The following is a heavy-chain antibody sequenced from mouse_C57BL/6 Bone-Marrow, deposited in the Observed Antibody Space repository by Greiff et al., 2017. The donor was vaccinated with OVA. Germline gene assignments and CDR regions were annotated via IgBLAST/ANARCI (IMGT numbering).Heavy chain of an antibody. V-gene: IGHV5-2*01. CDR1: EYEFPSHD. J-gene: IGHJ1*03. CDR2: INSDGGST. D-gene: IGHD1-1*01. CDR3: ARHRVDYGSSPYWYFDV. Sequence: EVKVVESGGGLVQPGESLKLSCESNEYEFPSHDMSWVRKTPEKRLELVAAINSDGGSTYYPDTMERRFIISRGNTKKTLYLQMSSLRSEDTALYYCARHRVDYGSSPYWYFDVWGTGTTVTVSS.